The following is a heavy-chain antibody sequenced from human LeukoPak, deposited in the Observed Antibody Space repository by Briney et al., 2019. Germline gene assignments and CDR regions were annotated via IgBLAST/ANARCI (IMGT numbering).Heavy chain of an antibody. CDR1: GFTFCSYA. V-gene: IGHV3-30*04. Sequence: PGGSLRLSCAASGFTFCSYAMHWVRQAPGKGLEWVAVISYDGSNKYYADSVKGRFTISRDNSKNTLYLQMNSLRAEDTAVYYCAKDEGERWLQFYFDYWGQGTLVTVSS. D-gene: IGHD5-24*01. CDR3: AKDEGERWLQFYFDY. J-gene: IGHJ4*02. CDR2: ISYDGSNK.